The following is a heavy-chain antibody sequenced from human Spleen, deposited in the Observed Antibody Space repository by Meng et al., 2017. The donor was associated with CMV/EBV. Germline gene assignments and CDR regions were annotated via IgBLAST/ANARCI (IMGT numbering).Heavy chain of an antibody. D-gene: IGHD2-2*01. CDR1: GYTFTSYY. CDR3: SRDTYQLIYYFDY. CDR2: ISPSGGST. J-gene: IGHJ4*02. V-gene: IGHV1-46*01. Sequence: ASEKVSYKASGYTFTSYYMHWVRQAPGQGLEWMGIISPSGGSTRYVQKFHGRVTMTRDTSTSTVYMELSSQRSEDTAVYYCSRDTYQLIYYFDYWGQGTMVTVSS.